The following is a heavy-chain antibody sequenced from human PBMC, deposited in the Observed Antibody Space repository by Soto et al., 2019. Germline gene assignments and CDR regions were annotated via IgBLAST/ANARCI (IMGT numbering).Heavy chain of an antibody. CDR3: ARDRLMATAGTARHYFGLDV. D-gene: IGHD5-18*01. CDR2: IYYSGNT. Sequence: PSETLSLTCTVSGGSIRSGGYYWSWVRQNPRRGLDWIGNIYYSGNTYYNTSLKSRITISVDTSKNQFSLNLSSVTAADTAVYYCARDRLMATAGTARHYFGLDVWGQGTTVTVSS. J-gene: IGHJ6*02. V-gene: IGHV4-31*03. CDR1: GGSIRSGGYY.